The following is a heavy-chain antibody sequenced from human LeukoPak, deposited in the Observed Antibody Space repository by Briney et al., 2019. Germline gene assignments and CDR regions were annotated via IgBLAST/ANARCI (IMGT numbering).Heavy chain of an antibody. D-gene: IGHD1-26*01. CDR2: INPSGSST. J-gene: IGHJ5*02. CDR1: GYTFTSYY. V-gene: IGHV1-46*01. Sequence: GASVKVSCEASGYTFTSYYMHWVRQAPGQGLEWMGLINPSGSSTSYAQKFQGRLSLTRDMSTSTDYMELSSLRSEDTAVYYCARDNSVGDTAWWFDPWGQGILVTVSS. CDR3: ARDNSVGDTAWWFDP.